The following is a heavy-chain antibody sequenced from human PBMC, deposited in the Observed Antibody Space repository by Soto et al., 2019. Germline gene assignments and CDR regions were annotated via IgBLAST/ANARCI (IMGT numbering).Heavy chain of an antibody. Sequence: GSLRLSCTASGFAIGDYDMSWCRQAPGKGLEWEGFIRSKAYGGTTEYAASVKDRFTMSRDDSKSIAFLQMNRLKTQETAVCYCTRDRVTNHYWGQGTLVTVPS. V-gene: IGHV3-49*03. J-gene: IGHJ4*02. CDR1: GFAIGDYD. D-gene: IGHD1-1*01. CDR3: TRDRVTNHY. CDR2: IRSKAYGGTT.